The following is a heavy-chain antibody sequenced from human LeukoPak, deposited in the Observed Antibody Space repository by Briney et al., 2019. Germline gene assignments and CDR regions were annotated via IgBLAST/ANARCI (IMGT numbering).Heavy chain of an antibody. CDR3: VQSTGWPGFDY. D-gene: IGHD6-19*01. CDR2: IYNGVPT. J-gene: IGHJ4*02. CDR1: GAPISRSF. V-gene: IGHV4-4*09. Sequence: PSETLSLICTTSGAPISRSFWSWVRQPPGKGLEWIGNIYNGVPTFFNPSLKSRVSISVDTSKGQFSLQLASVTAADTAVYYCVQSTGWPGFDYWGQGILVTVSS.